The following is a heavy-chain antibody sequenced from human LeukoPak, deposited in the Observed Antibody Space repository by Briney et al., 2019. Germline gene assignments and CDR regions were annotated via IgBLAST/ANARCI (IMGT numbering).Heavy chain of an antibody. V-gene: IGHV3-48*01. CDR2: ISSSSSTI. CDR3: VRLPNTYYYYYYMDV. Sequence: PGGSLRLSCAASGFTFSSYSMNWVRQAPGKGLEWVSYISSSSSTIYYADSVKGRFTISRDNAKNSLYLQMNSLGAEDTAVYYCVRLPNTYYYYYYMDVWGKGTTVTVSS. CDR1: GFTFSSYS. J-gene: IGHJ6*03.